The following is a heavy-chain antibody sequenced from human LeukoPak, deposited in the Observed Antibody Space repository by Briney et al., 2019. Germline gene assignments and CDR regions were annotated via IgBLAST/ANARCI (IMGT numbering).Heavy chain of an antibody. CDR2: IKQDGSEK. J-gene: IGHJ4*02. CDR1: GFTFSSYW. D-gene: IGHD2-21*02. Sequence: PGGSLRLSCAASGFTFSSYWMSWVRQAPGRGLEWVANIKQDGSEKYYVDSVKGRFTISRDNAKNSLYLQMNSLRAEDTAVYYCARGHIVVVTAMGAAYDFDYWGQGTLVTVSS. CDR3: ARGHIVVVTAMGAAYDFDY. V-gene: IGHV3-7*01.